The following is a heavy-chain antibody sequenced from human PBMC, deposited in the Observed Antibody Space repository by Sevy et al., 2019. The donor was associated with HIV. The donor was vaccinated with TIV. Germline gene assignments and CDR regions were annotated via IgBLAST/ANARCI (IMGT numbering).Heavy chain of an antibody. J-gene: IGHJ6*02. V-gene: IGHV4-34*01. CDR3: AREWSLRFLGRYYYYGMDV. CDR2: INHSGST. D-gene: IGHD3-3*01. Sequence: SETLSLTCAVYGGSFSGYYWSSIRQPPGKGLEWIGEINHSGSTNYNPSHKSRVTISVDTSKNQFSLKLSSVTAADTAVYYCAREWSLRFLGRYYYYGMDVWGQGTTVTVSS. CDR1: GGSFSGYY.